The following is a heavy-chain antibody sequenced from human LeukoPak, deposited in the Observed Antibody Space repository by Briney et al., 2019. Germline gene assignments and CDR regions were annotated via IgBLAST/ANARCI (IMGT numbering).Heavy chain of an antibody. Sequence: LSGGSLRLSCAASGFTFSSYAMSWVRQAPGKGLEWVSAISGSGGSTYYADSVKGRFTISRDNSKNTLYLQMNSLRAEDTAVYYCAELGYCSSTSCSAFDYWGQGTLVTVSS. J-gene: IGHJ4*02. CDR2: ISGSGGST. CDR1: GFTFSSYA. CDR3: AELGYCSSTSCSAFDY. V-gene: IGHV3-23*01. D-gene: IGHD2-2*01.